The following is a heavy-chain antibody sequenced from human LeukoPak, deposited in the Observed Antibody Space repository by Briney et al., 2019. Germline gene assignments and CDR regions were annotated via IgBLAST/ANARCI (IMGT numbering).Heavy chain of an antibody. V-gene: IGHV4-39*01. CDR1: GGPISSPNHF. J-gene: IGHJ1*01. Sequence: SETLSLTCTVSGGPISSPNHFWGWVRQPPGKGLEWIGSVYYGGSTYSNPSLKSRVTMSADTSKNPFSLTLSSVNATDTAVYYCARVVAGTKDFQYWGQGTLVTVSS. CDR2: VYYGGST. D-gene: IGHD6-19*01. CDR3: ARVVAGTKDFQY.